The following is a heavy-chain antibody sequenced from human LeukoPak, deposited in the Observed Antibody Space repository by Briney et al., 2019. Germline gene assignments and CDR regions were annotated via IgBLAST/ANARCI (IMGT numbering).Heavy chain of an antibody. J-gene: IGHJ4*02. V-gene: IGHV1-69*13. CDR2: IIPIFGTA. Sequence: SVKVSCKASGGTFSSYAISWVRQAPGQGLEWMGGIIPIFGTANYAQKFQGRVTITADESTSTAYMELSSLRSEDTAVYYCARVKFAIDYATVYYFDYWGQGTLVTVSS. D-gene: IGHD4-17*01. CDR3: ARVKFAIDYATVYYFDY. CDR1: GGTFSSYA.